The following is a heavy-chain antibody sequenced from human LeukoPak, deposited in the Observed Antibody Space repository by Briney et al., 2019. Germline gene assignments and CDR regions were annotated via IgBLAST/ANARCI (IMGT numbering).Heavy chain of an antibody. CDR3: ATDRAFFTTFDY. V-gene: IGHV1-18*01. Sequence: ASVKVSCKASGYTFTGYGISWVRQAPGQGLEWMGWISAYNANTNYAQKLQGRVTMTTDTSTSTAYMELRSLRSDDTAVYYCATDRAFFTTFDYWGQGTLVTVSS. CDR2: ISAYNANT. D-gene: IGHD3-22*01. CDR1: GYTFTGYG. J-gene: IGHJ4*02.